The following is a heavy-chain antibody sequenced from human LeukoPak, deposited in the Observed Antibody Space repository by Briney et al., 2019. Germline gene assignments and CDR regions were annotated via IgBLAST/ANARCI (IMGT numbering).Heavy chain of an antibody. V-gene: IGHV3-23*01. CDR2: ISGSGDST. CDR1: GLTYSGFA. Sequence: GGSLRLSCTASGLTYSGFAMSWVRQAPGKGLEWVSVISGSGDSTYYAGSVKGRFTISRDNSKNTLYLQMNSLRAEDTAVYYCAREASGGWYYFDYWGQGTLVTVSS. J-gene: IGHJ4*02. D-gene: IGHD6-19*01. CDR3: AREASGGWYYFDY.